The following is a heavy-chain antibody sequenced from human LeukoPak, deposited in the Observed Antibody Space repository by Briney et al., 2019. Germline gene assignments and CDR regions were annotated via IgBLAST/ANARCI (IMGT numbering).Heavy chain of an antibody. J-gene: IGHJ4*02. V-gene: IGHV3-23*01. Sequence: GGSLRLSCAASGFIFSHYAMSWVRQAPGKGLEWVSAIGGDGGSTYSADSVKGRFTISRDDSKNTLYLQMNSLTAEDTAVYYCAKGSAVARPYYFDSWGQGTLVTVSS. CDR1: GFIFSHYA. CDR2: IGGDGGST. CDR3: AKGSAVARPYYFDS. D-gene: IGHD6-6*01.